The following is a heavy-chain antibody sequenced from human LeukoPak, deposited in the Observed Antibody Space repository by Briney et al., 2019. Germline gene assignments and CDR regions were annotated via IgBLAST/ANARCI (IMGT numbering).Heavy chain of an antibody. Sequence: PGGSLRLSCAASGFTFSSYSMNWVRQAPGKGLEWVSYISSSSRSIYYAYSVKGRFSISRDNAKNSLYLQMNSLRAEDTAVYYCARDGPTEGEQYHYDILPRHWGQGTLVTVSS. CDR3: ARDGPTEGEQYHYDILPRH. CDR2: ISSSSRSI. D-gene: IGHD3-22*01. V-gene: IGHV3-48*04. J-gene: IGHJ4*02. CDR1: GFTFSSYS.